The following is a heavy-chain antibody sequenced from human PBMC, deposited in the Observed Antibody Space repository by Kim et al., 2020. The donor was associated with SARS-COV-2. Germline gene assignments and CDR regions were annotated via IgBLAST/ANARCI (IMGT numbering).Heavy chain of an antibody. D-gene: IGHD3-22*01. V-gene: IGHV1-18*01. J-gene: IGHJ6*02. Sequence: ASVKVSCKASGYTFTSYGISWVRQAPGQGLEWMGWISAYNGNTNYAQKLQGRVTMTTDTSTSTAYMELRSLRSDDTAVYYCARRAGDSSGYYFIYYGMDVWGQGTTVTVSS. CDR2: ISAYNGNT. CDR3: ARRAGDSSGYYFIYYGMDV. CDR1: GYTFTSYG.